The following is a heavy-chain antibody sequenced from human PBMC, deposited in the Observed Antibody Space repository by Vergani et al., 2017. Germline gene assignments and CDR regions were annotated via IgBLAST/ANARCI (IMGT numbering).Heavy chain of an antibody. J-gene: IGHJ6*02. Sequence: QVQLQQWGAGLLKPSETLSLTCAVYGGSFSGYYWSWIRQPPGKGLEWIGEINHSGSTNYNPSLKSRVTISVDTSKNQFSLKLSSVTAADTAVYYCARMYLYGMDVWGQGTTVTVSS. D-gene: IGHD2-8*01. V-gene: IGHV4-34*01. CDR1: GGSFSGYY. CDR2: INHSGST. CDR3: ARMYLYGMDV.